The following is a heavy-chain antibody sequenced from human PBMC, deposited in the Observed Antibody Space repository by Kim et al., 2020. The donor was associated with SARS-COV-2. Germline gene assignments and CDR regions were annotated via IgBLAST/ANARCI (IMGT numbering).Heavy chain of an antibody. CDR3: ARPSTNPGDYMDV. CDR1: GYTFTSYY. V-gene: IGHV1-46*01. CDR2: INPSGGST. Sequence: ASVKVSCKVSGYTFTSYYMLWVRQAPGQGLEWMGIINPSGGSTTYAQKFQGRVTMTRDTSTSTVYMELSSLRSEDTAVYYCARPSTNPGDYMDVWGKGTTVTVSS. J-gene: IGHJ6*03. D-gene: IGHD2-2*01.